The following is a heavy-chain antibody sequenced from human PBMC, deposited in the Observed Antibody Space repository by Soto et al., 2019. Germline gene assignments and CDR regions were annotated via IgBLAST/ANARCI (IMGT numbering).Heavy chain of an antibody. D-gene: IGHD3-9*01. CDR1: GYTFTGYY. Sequence: ASVKVSCKASGYTFTGYYMHWVRQAPGQGLEWMGWINPNSGGTNYTQKFQGRVTMTRDTSISTAYMELSRLRSDDTAVYYCARDYDILTGYYRWVWFDPWGQGTLVTVS. CDR3: ARDYDILTGYYRWVWFDP. CDR2: INPNSGGT. J-gene: IGHJ5*02. V-gene: IGHV1-2*02.